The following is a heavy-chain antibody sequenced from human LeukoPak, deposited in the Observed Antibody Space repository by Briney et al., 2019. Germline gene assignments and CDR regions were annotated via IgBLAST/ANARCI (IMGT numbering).Heavy chain of an antibody. CDR1: GSTFSSYA. Sequence: GGSLRLSCAASGSTFSSYAMHWVRQAPGKGLEYVSAISSNGGSTYYANSVKGRFTISRDNSKNTLYLQMGSLRAEDMAVYYCARVGWDGSFDYWGQGTLVTVSS. J-gene: IGHJ4*02. CDR3: ARVGWDGSFDY. V-gene: IGHV3-64*01. D-gene: IGHD1-26*01. CDR2: ISSNGGST.